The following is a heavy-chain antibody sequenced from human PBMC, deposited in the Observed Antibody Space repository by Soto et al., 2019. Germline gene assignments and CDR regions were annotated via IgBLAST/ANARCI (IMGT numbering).Heavy chain of an antibody. V-gene: IGHV3-30*03. J-gene: IGHJ4*02. D-gene: IGHD5-18*01. CDR3: VSDRGYGHASVSYS. CDR1: GFAFSSYG. CDR2: ISYDGSLQ. Sequence: QAQLVESGGGVVQPGRSLRLSCAASGFAFSSYGMHWVRQAPGTGLEWVAVISYDGSLQHYADSVKGRFTSARDNSKNMLLLQISSLRAEDTAVYYVVSDRGYGHASVSYSWGQGTLVSVSS.